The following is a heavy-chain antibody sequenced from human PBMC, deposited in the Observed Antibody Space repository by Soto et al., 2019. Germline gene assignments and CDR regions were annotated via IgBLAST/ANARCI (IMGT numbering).Heavy chain of an antibody. V-gene: IGHV3-23*01. CDR3: AKDARIAAAGIPGAKKPLPGR. CDR2: ISGSGGST. J-gene: IGHJ4*02. D-gene: IGHD6-13*01. CDR1: GFTFSSYA. Sequence: PGGSLRLSCAASGFTFSSYAMSWVRQAPGKGLEWVSAISGSGGSTYYADSVKGRFTISRDNSKNTLYLQMNSLRAEDTAVYYCAKDARIAAAGIPGAKKPLPGRWGQGTLVTVSS.